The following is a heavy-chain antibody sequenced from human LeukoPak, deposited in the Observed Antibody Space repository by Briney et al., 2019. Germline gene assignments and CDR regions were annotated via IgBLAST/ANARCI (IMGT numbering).Heavy chain of an antibody. CDR1: GFTFGSYG. Sequence: GGSLRLSCAASGFTFGSYGMHWVRQAPGKGLEWVTFIRNDGSNKYYADSVKGRFTISRDNSKNTLYLQMNSLRAEDTAVYYCATGASGFDHWGQGTLVTVSS. D-gene: IGHD6-25*01. J-gene: IGHJ4*02. V-gene: IGHV3-30*02. CDR3: ATGASGFDH. CDR2: IRNDGSNK.